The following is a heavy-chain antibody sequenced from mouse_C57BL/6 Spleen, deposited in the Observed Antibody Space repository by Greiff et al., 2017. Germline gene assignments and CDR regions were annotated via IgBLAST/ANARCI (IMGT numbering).Heavy chain of an antibody. V-gene: IGHV14-1*01. Sequence: EVQLQQSGAELVRPGASVKLSCTASGFNIKDYYMHWVKQRPEQGLEWIGRIDHEDGDIEYAPKVQGKATMTADTSSNTAYLQLSSLTSEDTAVYYYTTGYYGSSCSAWFAYWGQGTLVTVSA. D-gene: IGHD1-1*01. CDR3: TTGYYGSSCSAWFAY. CDR1: GFNIKDYY. CDR2: IDHEDGDI. J-gene: IGHJ3*01.